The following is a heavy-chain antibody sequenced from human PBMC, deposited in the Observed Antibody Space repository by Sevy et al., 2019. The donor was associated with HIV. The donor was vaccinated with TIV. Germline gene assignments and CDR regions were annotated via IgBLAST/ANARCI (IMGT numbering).Heavy chain of an antibody. CDR3: ARVTAVADLYFDY. CDR2: IRNKPNIYTT. V-gene: IGHV3-72*01. Sequence: GGSLRLSCAASGFTFSSYEMNWVRQAPGKGLEWVGRIRNKPNIYTTEYAASVKGRFNISRDDSKNSLYLQMNSLKTEDTAVYYCARVTAVADLYFDYWGQGTLVTVSS. CDR1: GFTFSSYE. D-gene: IGHD6-19*01. J-gene: IGHJ4*02.